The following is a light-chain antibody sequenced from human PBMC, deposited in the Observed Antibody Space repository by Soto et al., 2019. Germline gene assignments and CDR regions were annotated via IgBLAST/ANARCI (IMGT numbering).Light chain of an antibody. CDR2: DNN. CDR3: QSYDSSRSGSYV. V-gene: IGLV1-40*01. CDR1: SSNIGAGFD. Sequence: QSVLTQPPSVSGAPGQMVTIFCTGSSSNIGAGFDVHWYQQLPGTAPKLLIYDNNDRPSGVPDRFSGSKSGTSASLAITGLQAEDEADYYCQSYDSSRSGSYVFGTGTKVTVL. J-gene: IGLJ1*01.